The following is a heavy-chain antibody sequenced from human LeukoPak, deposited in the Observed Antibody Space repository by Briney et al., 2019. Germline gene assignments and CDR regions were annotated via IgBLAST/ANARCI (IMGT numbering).Heavy chain of an antibody. Sequence: SETLSLACTVSGGSISSSSYYWGWIRQPPGKGLEWIGNIYYSGSTYYNPSLKSRVTISVDTSKNQFSLELSSVTAADTAVYYCARRDTPWYFDLWGRGTLVTVSS. D-gene: IGHD2-2*02. J-gene: IGHJ2*01. CDR3: ARRDTPWYFDL. CDR2: IYYSGST. CDR1: GGSISSSSYY. V-gene: IGHV4-39*01.